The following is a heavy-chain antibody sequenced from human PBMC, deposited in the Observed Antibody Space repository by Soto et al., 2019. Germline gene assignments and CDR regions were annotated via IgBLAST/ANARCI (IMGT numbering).Heavy chain of an antibody. D-gene: IGHD3-9*01. CDR1: GASLSGYY. J-gene: IGHJ4*02. CDR2: IFYTGST. CDR3: ARVDWGSFDY. Sequence: SETLSLTCTVSGASLSGYYWAWIRQPPGKGLEWIGNIFYTGSTDYNPSLKSRITMSLDTSRSHFSLKIRSVTTADTAVYYCARVDWGSFDYWGQGTLVTVYS. V-gene: IGHV4-59*01.